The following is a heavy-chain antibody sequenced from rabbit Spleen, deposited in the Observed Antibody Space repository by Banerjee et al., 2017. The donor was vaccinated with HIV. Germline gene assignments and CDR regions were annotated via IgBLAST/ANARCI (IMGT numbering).Heavy chain of an antibody. CDR1: GVSFSDNSY. CDR3: ARDLVAVIGWNFNL. CDR2: ILGGSSGAT. D-gene: IGHD1-1*01. J-gene: IGHJ4*01. V-gene: IGHV1S40*01. Sequence: QSLEEAGGDLVKPGASLTLTCIASGVSFSDNSYMCWVRQAPGKGLEWIACILGGSSGATYYANWAKGRFTISKTSSTTVTLQMTSLTTADTATYFCARDLVAVIGWNFNLWGQGTLVTVS.